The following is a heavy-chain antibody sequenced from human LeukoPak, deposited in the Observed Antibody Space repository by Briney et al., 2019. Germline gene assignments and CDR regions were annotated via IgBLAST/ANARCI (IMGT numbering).Heavy chain of an antibody. V-gene: IGHV4-30-2*01. CDR1: GGSISSGGYY. CDR3: ARAVDNSGWYYFDY. Sequence: SQTLSLTCTVSGGSISSGGYYWSWIRQPPGKGLEWIGYIYHSGSTYYNPSLKSRVTISVDRSKNQFSLKLSSVTAADTAVYYCARAVDNSGWYYFDYWGQGTLVTVSS. D-gene: IGHD6-19*01. J-gene: IGHJ4*02. CDR2: IYHSGST.